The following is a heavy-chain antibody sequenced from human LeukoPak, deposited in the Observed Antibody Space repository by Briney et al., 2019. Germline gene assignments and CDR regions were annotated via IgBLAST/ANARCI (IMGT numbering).Heavy chain of an antibody. D-gene: IGHD2-15*01. V-gene: IGHV5-51*01. CDR2: IYPGDSDT. CDR1: GFSFTNYW. CDR3: ARYCSGGTCHQGIDY. Sequence: GESLKISCTGSGFSFTNYWIGWVRQMPGKGLEWMGIIYPGDSDTTYSPPFQGQVTISADRSNRTAYLQWSRLKASDTAMYHCARYCSGGTCHQGIDYWGQGTLVTVSS. J-gene: IGHJ4*02.